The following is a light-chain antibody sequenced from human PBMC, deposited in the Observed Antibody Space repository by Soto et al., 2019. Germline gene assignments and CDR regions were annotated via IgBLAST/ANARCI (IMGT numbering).Light chain of an antibody. Sequence: ELVLTQAPVLVSLSPVDRGTHSXRSSQTVDNFLAWYQLKPGKAPRLLIYDATKRASGIPVRFTGSGSGTDFILTISNIEAEDVAIYYCQQRKKWPPITFGQGTRLEI. CDR1: QTVDNF. CDR2: DAT. V-gene: IGKV3-11*01. J-gene: IGKJ5*01. CDR3: QQRKKWPPIT.